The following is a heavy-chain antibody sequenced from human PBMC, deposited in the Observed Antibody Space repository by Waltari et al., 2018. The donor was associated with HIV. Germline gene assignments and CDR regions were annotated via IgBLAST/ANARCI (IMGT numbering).Heavy chain of an antibody. D-gene: IGHD2-21*02. CDR2: ISWDGGSK. J-gene: IGHJ6*02. CDR1: GFTFDDYT. Sequence: EVQLVESGGVVVQPGGSLRLSCAASGFTFDDYTMHWVRQAPGKGLEWVSLISWDGGSKIYADALKGRLRISRDNSKNFLYLQMNSLRTEDTALYYCAKAGDPDRGRTYYYYGMDVWGHGTTVTVSS. V-gene: IGHV3-43*01. CDR3: AKAGDPDRGRTYYYYGMDV.